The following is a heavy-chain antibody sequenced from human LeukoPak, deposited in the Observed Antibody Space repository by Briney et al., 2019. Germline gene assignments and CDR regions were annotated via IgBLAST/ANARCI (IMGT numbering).Heavy chain of an antibody. CDR1: GGSISNYY. J-gene: IGHJ3*02. CDR2: IYTSAST. Sequence: SETLSLTCTVSGGSISNYYWGWIRQPAGKGLEWIGRIYTSASTNYNPSLKSRVTLSVDASKNQFSLRLSSLTAADTAVYYCARGRYCSATICSGGDAFDIWGQGTVVTVSS. D-gene: IGHD5-24*01. CDR3: ARGRYCSATICSGGDAFDI. V-gene: IGHV4-4*07.